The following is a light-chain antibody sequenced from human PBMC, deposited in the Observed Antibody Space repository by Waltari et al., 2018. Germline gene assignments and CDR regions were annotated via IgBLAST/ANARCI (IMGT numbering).Light chain of an antibody. J-gene: IGLJ3*02. V-gene: IGLV1-44*01. Sequence: QSVLSQPPSASGTPGQTVTISCSGTSSNIGNNFVSWYRQVPGTAPKLLIYTTNQRHAGVPDRFSGSKSGTSASRALSGLLSEDEADYYCAVWDDSLNAWVFGGGTKLTVL. CDR1: SSNIGNNF. CDR3: AVWDDSLNAWV. CDR2: TTN.